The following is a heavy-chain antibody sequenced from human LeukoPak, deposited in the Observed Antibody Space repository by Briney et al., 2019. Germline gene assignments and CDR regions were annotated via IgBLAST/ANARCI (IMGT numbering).Heavy chain of an antibody. D-gene: IGHD3-22*01. CDR2: IVPQFGTS. Sequence: SVKVSFKASGGTVTDYGISWVRQAPRQGLEWMGGIVPQFGTSHYAQKFQGRLTITADEATNTLYMELSSLRLEDTGVYYCARDDCTDGSCYTDYWGQGTLVTVSS. V-gene: IGHV1-69*13. J-gene: IGHJ4*02. CDR1: GGTVTDYG. CDR3: ARDDCTDGSCYTDY.